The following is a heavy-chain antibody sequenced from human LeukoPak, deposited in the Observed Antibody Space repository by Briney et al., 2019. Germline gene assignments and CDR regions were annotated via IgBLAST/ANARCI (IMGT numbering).Heavy chain of an antibody. CDR1: GGSISSYY. D-gene: IGHD3-3*01. V-gene: IGHV4-59*01. CDR3: ARGKMGTIFGVGSPPS. CDR2: IYYSGST. J-gene: IGHJ5*02. Sequence: SETLSLTCTVSGGSISSYYWSWIRQPPGKGLEWIGYIYYSGSTNYNPSLKSRVTISVDTSKNQFSLKLSSVTAADTAVYYCARGKMGTIFGVGSPPSWGQGTLVTVSS.